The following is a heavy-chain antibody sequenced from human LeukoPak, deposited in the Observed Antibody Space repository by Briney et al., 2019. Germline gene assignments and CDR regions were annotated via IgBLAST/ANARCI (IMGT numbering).Heavy chain of an antibody. CDR1: GASISTYY. CDR3: ARAGGGWSFDY. Sequence: SETLSLTCSVSGASISTYYWSWIRQPPGKGLEWIGYLFFGGSTNYNPSLKSRVTISSDTSKNQLSLKLTSVTAADTAVYYCARAGGGWSFDYLGQGTLVTVSS. D-gene: IGHD6-19*01. V-gene: IGHV4-59*01. J-gene: IGHJ4*02. CDR2: LFFGGST.